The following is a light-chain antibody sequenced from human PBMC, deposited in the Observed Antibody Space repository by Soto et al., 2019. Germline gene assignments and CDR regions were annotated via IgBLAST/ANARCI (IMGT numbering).Light chain of an antibody. J-gene: IGKJ2*01. CDR1: QSISSW. CDR2: DAS. CDR3: QQYNSYSST. V-gene: IGKV1-5*01. Sequence: DIQMTQSPSTLSASGGDRVTITCRASQSISSWLAWYQQKPGKATKLLIYDASSLERGVPSRFSGSGSGTEFTLTISSLQADDFATYYCQQYNSYSSTFGQGTKLEIK.